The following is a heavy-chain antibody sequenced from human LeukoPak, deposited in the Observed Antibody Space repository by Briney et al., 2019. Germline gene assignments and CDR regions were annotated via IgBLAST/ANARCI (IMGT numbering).Heavy chain of an antibody. D-gene: IGHD5-24*01. Sequence: GGCLRLSCAASGFTFSNSWMAWVRQAPGQGLEWVANIKQDESAKHYSDSVKGRFTISRDNAKNSLFLQRQGQRADVSALYYCARDTDGSLDYWGQGTLVTVSS. CDR3: ARDTDGSLDY. V-gene: IGHV3-7*01. J-gene: IGHJ4*02. CDR1: GFTFSNSW. CDR2: IKQDESAK.